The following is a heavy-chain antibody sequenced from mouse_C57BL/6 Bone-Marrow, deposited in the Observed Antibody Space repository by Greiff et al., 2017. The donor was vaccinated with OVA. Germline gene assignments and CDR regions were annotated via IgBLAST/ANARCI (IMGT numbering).Heavy chain of an antibody. V-gene: IGHV5-12*01. CDR2: ISNGGGST. Sequence: EVMLVESGGGLVQPGGSLKLSCAASGFTFSDYYMYWVRQTPEKRLEWVAYISNGGGSTYYPDTVKGRFTISRDNAKNTLYLQMSRLKSEDTAMYCCARSSSYAMDYWGQGTSVTVSS. D-gene: IGHD1-1*01. J-gene: IGHJ4*01. CDR1: GFTFSDYY. CDR3: ARSSSYAMDY.